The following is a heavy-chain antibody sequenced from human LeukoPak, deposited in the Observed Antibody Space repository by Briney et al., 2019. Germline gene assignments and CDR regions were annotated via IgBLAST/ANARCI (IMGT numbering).Heavy chain of an antibody. D-gene: IGHD3-22*01. CDR1: GFTFSSYW. CDR3: ARSHYYDSSGYPTAFDY. V-gene: IGHV3-7*01. Sequence: GGSLRLSCAASGFTFSSYWMSWVRQAPGKGLEWVANIKQDGSEKHYVDSVKGRFTISRDNAKNSLYLQMNSLRAEDTAVYYCARSHYYDSSGYPTAFDYWGQGTLVTVSS. CDR2: IKQDGSEK. J-gene: IGHJ4*02.